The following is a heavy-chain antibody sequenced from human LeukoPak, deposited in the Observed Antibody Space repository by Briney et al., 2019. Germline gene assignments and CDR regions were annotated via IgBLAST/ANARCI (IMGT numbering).Heavy chain of an antibody. D-gene: IGHD6-19*01. CDR3: AKDGPYSSGSMDV. CDR2: ISGSGDST. CDR1: GFTFDSYA. Sequence: GGSLRLSCAASGFTFDSYAMSWVRQAPGKGLEWVSTISGSGDSTYYADSVKGRFTISRDNSKNTLFLQMNSLRAEDTALYYCAKDGPYSSGSMDVWGQGTTVIVSS. V-gene: IGHV3-23*01. J-gene: IGHJ6*02.